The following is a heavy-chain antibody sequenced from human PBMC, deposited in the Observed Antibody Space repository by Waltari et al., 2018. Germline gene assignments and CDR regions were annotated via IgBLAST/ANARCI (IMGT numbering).Heavy chain of an antibody. D-gene: IGHD1-26*01. CDR1: GYTFTSYS. J-gene: IGHJ4*02. V-gene: IGHV1-46*01. Sequence: QVQLVQSGAEVKKPGASVKVSCKASGYTFTSYSMHGVLRAPGQGLEWMVISNRIGGSTSYAQKFQGRVTMTRNTSISTAYMELSSLRSEDTAGYYCARGRMARMGLWGQGTLVTVSS. CDR2: SNRIGGST. CDR3: ARGRMARMGL.